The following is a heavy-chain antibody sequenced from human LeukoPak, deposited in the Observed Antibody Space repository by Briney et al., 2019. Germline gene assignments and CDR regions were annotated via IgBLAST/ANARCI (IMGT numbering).Heavy chain of an antibody. CDR3: ARAQGNGLIDF. CDR2: VYYTGST. V-gene: IGHV4-39*07. J-gene: IGHJ4*02. CDR1: GGSISNPTFY. D-gene: IGHD3/OR15-3a*01. Sequence: PSETLSLTCTVSGGSISNPTFYWGWIRQSPGMGLEWIASVYYTGSTYYTPSLKSRVSISVDTSKNQFSLNLTSVTAADTAVYYCARAQGNGLIDFWGQGTLVTVSS.